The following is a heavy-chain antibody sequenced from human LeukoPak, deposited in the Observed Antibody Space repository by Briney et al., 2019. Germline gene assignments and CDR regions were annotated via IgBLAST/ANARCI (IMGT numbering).Heavy chain of an antibody. J-gene: IGHJ4*02. CDR3: ARDTLNGPFVISLDY. V-gene: IGHV3-48*03. CDR1: GFTFSSYA. CDR2: ISSDGNTE. Sequence: GGSLRLSCAASGFTFSSYAMSWVRQAPGKGLEWVSHISSDGNTEYYVDAPRGRFTMSRDNAKNSLFLQINSLRAEDTAVYYCARDTLNGPFVISLDYWGQGALVTVSS. D-gene: IGHD3-9*01.